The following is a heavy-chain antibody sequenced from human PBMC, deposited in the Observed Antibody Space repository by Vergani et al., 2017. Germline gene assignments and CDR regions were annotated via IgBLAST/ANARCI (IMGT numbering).Heavy chain of an antibody. CDR3: ASSSGPFVNG. CDR2: IDSDGSST. Sequence: VQLVESGGGLVQPGGSLRLSCAASGFTFSVYWMHWVRQAPGKGLVWVSRIDSDGSSTSYADSVKGRFTISRDNAKNTVYLQMNSLRAEDTAVYYCASSSGPFVNGWGQGTQVTVSS. CDR1: GFTFSVYW. D-gene: IGHD2-8*01. J-gene: IGHJ4*02. V-gene: IGHV3-74*01.